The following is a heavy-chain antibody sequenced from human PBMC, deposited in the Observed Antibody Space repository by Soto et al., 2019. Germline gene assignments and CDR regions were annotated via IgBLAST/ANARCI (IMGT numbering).Heavy chain of an antibody. D-gene: IGHD2-2*01. CDR1: RGTFSSYA. Sequence: PVKVSCKASRGTFSSYAISWVRQAPGQGLEWMGGIIPIFGTANYAQKFQGRVTITADESTSTAYMELSSLRSEDTAVYYCARGGGYCSSTSCYGGMDVWGQGTTVTVSS. CDR2: IIPIFGTA. CDR3: ARGGGYCSSTSCYGGMDV. J-gene: IGHJ6*02. V-gene: IGHV1-69*01.